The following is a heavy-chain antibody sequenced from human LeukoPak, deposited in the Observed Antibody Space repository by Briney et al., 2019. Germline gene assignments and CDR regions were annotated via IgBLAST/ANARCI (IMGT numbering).Heavy chain of an antibody. CDR3: ARASSRYDSSGYYSD. D-gene: IGHD3-22*01. V-gene: IGHV3-13*01. J-gene: IGHJ4*02. Sequence: GGSLRLFCAASGFTFSSYDMHWVRQATGKGLEWVSAIGTAGDTYYPGSVKGRFTISRENAKNSLYLQMNSLRAGVTAVYYCARASSRYDSSGYYSDWGQGTLVTVSS. CDR1: GFTFSSYD. CDR2: IGTAGDT.